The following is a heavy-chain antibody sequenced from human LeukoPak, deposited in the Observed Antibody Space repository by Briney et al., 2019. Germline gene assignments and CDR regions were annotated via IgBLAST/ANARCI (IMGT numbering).Heavy chain of an antibody. Sequence: PSETLSLTCTVSGGSVNSSSYYWGWIRQPPGKALEWIGYIYYRGSTNYNPSLKSRVTFSVDTSKNQFSLKLNSVTAAATAVYYCARGGDYGDLRYFDYWGQGTLVTVSS. CDR2: IYYRGST. CDR1: GGSVNSSSYY. D-gene: IGHD4-17*01. J-gene: IGHJ4*02. CDR3: ARGGDYGDLRYFDY. V-gene: IGHV4-61*01.